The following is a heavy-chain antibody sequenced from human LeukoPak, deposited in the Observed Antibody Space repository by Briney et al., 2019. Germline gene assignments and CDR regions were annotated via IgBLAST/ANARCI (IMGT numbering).Heavy chain of an antibody. D-gene: IGHD3-10*01. V-gene: IGHV3-43D*03. CDR3: AKDIQGSGSYYNFAFDY. Sequence: TGGSLRLSCTASGFTFDDYAMHWVRQAPGKGLEWVSLISWDGGSTYYADSVKGRFTISRDNSKNSLYLQMNSLRAEDTALYYCAKDIQGSGSYYNFAFDYWGQGTLVTVSS. CDR1: GFTFDDYA. CDR2: ISWDGGST. J-gene: IGHJ4*02.